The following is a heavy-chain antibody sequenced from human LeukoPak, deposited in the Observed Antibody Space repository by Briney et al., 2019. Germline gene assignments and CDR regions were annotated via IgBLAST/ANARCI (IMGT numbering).Heavy chain of an antibody. V-gene: IGHV4-59*12. CDR1: GGSISSYC. CDR2: IFYSGST. Sequence: SETLSLTCTVSGGSISSYCWSWIRQPPGKGLEWIGYIFYSGSTNYNPSLKSRVTISVDTSKNQFSLKLSSVTAADTAVYYCARDLAVLGYFHFDYWGQGTLVTVSS. CDR3: ARDLAVLGYFHFDY. D-gene: IGHD3-22*01. J-gene: IGHJ4*02.